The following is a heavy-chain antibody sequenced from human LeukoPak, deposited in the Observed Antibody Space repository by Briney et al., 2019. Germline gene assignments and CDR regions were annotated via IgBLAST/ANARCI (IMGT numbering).Heavy chain of an antibody. CDR1: GGSFSGYY. J-gene: IGHJ4*02. D-gene: IGHD2-15*01. Sequence: SETLSLTCAVYGGSFSGYYWSWIRQPPGKGLEWIGEINHSGSTNYNPSLKSRVTVSVDTSKNQFSLKLSSVTAADTAVYYCARGRYCSGGSCYFDYWGQGTLVTVSS. CDR3: ARGRYCSGGSCYFDY. V-gene: IGHV4-34*01. CDR2: INHSGST.